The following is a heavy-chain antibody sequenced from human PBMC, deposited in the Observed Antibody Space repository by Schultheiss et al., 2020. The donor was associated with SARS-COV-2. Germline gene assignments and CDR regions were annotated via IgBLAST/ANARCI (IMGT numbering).Heavy chain of an antibody. CDR1: GFTFSSYV. D-gene: IGHD5-24*01. J-gene: IGHJ4*02. CDR3: ARDHAQLRSFDY. CDR2: ISGSGGST. V-gene: IGHV3-23*01. Sequence: GGSLRLSCAASGFTFSSYVMSWVRQAPGKGLEWVSAISGSGGSTYYADSVKGRFTISRDNSKNTLYLQMNSLRAEDTAVYYCARDHAQLRSFDYWGQGTLVTVSS.